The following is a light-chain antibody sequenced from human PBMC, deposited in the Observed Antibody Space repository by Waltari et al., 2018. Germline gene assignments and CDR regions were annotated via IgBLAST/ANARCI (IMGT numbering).Light chain of an antibody. CDR3: ATWDSRLTSYV. Sequence: QSVLTQPPSVSAAPVQRVPIPRSGTSSAIGNIYVSWYHHPPGTAPKLLIFANNKRPSGIPDRFSGSKSGTSATLGITGLQTGDEADYYCATWDSRLTSYVFGTGTRVTVL. CDR1: SSAIGNIY. V-gene: IGLV1-51*01. J-gene: IGLJ1*01. CDR2: ANN.